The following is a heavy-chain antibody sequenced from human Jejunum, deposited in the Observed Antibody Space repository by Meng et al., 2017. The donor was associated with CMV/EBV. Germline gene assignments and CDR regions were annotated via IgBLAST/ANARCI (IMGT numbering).Heavy chain of an antibody. CDR1: GDSVSSKSAA. CDR3: ARGLYDSSWSTFDY. Sequence: VKRTQSGPGPLKPSQTLSLICAISGDSVSSKSAAWNWIRQSPSRGLEWLGRAYYRSKWFYDYALSVKSRININPDTSKNRFSLQLNSVTPEDTAVYYCARGLYDSSWSTFDYWGQGTLVTVSS. D-gene: IGHD6-13*01. V-gene: IGHV6-1*01. CDR2: AYYRSKWFY. J-gene: IGHJ4*02.